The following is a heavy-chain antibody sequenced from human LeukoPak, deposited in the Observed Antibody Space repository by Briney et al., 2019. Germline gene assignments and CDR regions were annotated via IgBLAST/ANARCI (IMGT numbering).Heavy chain of an antibody. V-gene: IGHV4-61*01. J-gene: IGHJ2*01. CDR3: ARRRREGWYFDL. Sequence: SETLSLTCTVSGGSVSSGSYYWRWIRQPPGKGLEWIGYIYYSGSTNYNPSLKSRVTISLDTSKNQFSLTLSSVTAADTAVYYCARRRREGWYFDLWGRGTLVTVSS. CDR1: GGSVSSGSYY. CDR2: IYYSGST.